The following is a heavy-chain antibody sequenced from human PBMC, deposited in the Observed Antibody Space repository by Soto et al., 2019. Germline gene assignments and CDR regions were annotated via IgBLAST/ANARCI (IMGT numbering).Heavy chain of an antibody. CDR3: ASGPSYYDILTGYYKLGYYYGMDV. D-gene: IGHD3-9*01. V-gene: IGHV4-61*01. CDR1: GGSVSSSSYY. CDR2: VYYSGST. J-gene: IGHJ6*02. Sequence: QVQLQESGPGLVKPSETLSLTCTVSGGSVSSSSYYWSWIRQPPGRGLEWIGYVYYSGSTNYNPSRKSRVTISVDTSRNQFSLKLSSVTAADTAVYYCASGPSYYDILTGYYKLGYYYGMDVWGLGTTVTVSS.